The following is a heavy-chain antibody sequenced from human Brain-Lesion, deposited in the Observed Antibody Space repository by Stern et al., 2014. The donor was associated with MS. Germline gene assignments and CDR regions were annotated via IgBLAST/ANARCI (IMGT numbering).Heavy chain of an antibody. D-gene: IGHD6-13*01. V-gene: IGHV4-4*02. J-gene: IGHJ4*02. CDR2: SDHSGST. CDR3: ARFPASRPHVFDS. Sequence: QVQLQESGPGLVKPSGTLSLTCAVSGGSISSSNWWSWVRQSPGKGLEWIGESDHSGSTIYNPSLKSRVTVSVDKSKNSFSLNLRSVTAADPAVYFCARFPASRPHVFDSWGQGTLVTVSS. CDR1: GGSISSSNW.